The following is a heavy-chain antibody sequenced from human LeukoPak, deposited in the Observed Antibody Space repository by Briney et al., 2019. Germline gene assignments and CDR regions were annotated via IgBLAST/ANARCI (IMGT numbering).Heavy chain of an antibody. CDR3: ARGVASLTCPGIAVAGSFYYYYGMDV. CDR1: GGTFSIYA. Sequence: ASVNLSCKASGGTFSIYAISWVRQAPGQGLEWMGRVLPIFGTANYAKTFQCRVTITSDDSTRTVYMEMSSLRSEVTSVYYSARGVASLTCPGIAVAGSFYYYYGMDVWGKGTTVTVSS. D-gene: IGHD6-19*01. J-gene: IGHJ6*04. CDR2: VLPIFGTA. V-gene: IGHV1-69*13.